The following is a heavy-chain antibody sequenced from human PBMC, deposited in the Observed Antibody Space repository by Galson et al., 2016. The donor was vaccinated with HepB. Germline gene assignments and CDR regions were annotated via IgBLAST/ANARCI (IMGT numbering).Heavy chain of an antibody. J-gene: IGHJ6*03. CDR3: AIDYRATGYSYFYMDV. D-gene: IGHD1-26*01. V-gene: IGHV3-48*01. CDR2: ISGHTSTI. Sequence: SLRLSCAASGFTFSAYTFYWVRQTPGKGLESVSYISGHTSTIHYADSVQGRFTITRDNAESSLYLQMNSLRAEDTAVYYCAIDYRATGYSYFYMDVWGKGTTVTVSS. CDR1: GFTFSAYT.